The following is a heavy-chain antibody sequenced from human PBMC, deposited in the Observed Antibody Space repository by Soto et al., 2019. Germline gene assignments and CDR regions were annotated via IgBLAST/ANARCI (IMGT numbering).Heavy chain of an antibody. CDR3: XXAPNVVTHWFDP. CDR2: ISWNSGDV. J-gene: IGHJ5*02. D-gene: IGHD3-22*01. Sequence: EVQLVESGGGLVQPGRSLRLSCAASGFMFDDFAMHWVRQAPGKGLEWVSGISWNSGDVAYADSVKGRFTISRDNAKXXXXXXXXXXXXXXXXXXXXXXAPNVVTHWFDPWGQGTLVTVSS. V-gene: IGHV3-9*01. CDR1: GFMFDDFA.